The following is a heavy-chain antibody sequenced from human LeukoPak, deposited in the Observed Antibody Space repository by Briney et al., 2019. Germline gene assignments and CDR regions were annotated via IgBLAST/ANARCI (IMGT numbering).Heavy chain of an antibody. CDR1: GGSISSGGYS. D-gene: IGHD3-22*01. J-gene: IGHJ4*02. CDR3: ARARHYYDSSGCFDY. CDR2: IYHSGST. V-gene: IGHV4-30-2*01. Sequence: NASETLSLTCAVSGGSISSGGYSWSWIRQPPGKGLEWIGYIYHSGSTYYNPSLKSRVTISVDRSKNQFSLKLSSVTAADTAVYYCARARHYYDSSGCFDYWGQGTLVTVSS.